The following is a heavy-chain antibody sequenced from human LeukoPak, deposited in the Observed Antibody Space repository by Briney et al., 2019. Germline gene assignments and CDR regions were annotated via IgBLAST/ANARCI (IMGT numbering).Heavy chain of an antibody. CDR3: ARGVPPSYSSAWYVNY. V-gene: IGHV1-2*02. J-gene: IGHJ4*02. Sequence: ASVKVSFKASGYTFTGYYMHWVRQAPGQGLEWMGWINPNSGDTNYAQKFQGRVTMTGDTSISTAYMELSRLGSDDTAVYYCARGVPPSYSSAWYVNYWGQGALVTVSS. CDR2: INPNSGDT. D-gene: IGHD6-19*01. CDR1: GYTFTGYY.